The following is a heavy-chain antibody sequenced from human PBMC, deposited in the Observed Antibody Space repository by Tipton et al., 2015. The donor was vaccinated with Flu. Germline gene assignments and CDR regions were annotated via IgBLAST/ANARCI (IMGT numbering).Heavy chain of an antibody. V-gene: IGHV4-38-2*01. Sequence: TLSLTCAVSGDSISSDYYWAWIRQFPGRGLEWIGNIHYSGSPHYNPSLKSRVTISMDTSKNQFSLKLSSMTAADTAVYYCARMEWTVTTPRYFDLWGRGALVTVSS. CDR1: GDSISSDYY. D-gene: IGHD4-17*01. CDR3: ARMEWTVTTPRYFDL. J-gene: IGHJ2*01. CDR2: IHYSGSP.